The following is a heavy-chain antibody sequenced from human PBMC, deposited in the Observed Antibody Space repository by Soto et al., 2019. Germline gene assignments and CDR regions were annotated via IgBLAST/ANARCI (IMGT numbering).Heavy chain of an antibody. D-gene: IGHD1-26*01. CDR3: ARVGGSYSYNWFDP. CDR1: GGTFSSYG. Sequence: QVQLVQSGAEVKKPGSSVKVSCKGSGGTFSSYGISWVRQAPGQGLEWMGGIIPIFGTTNYAQKFQGRVTITADKSTSTAYMELSSLRSEDTAVYYCARVGGSYSYNWFDPWGQGTLVTVSS. CDR2: IIPIFGTT. J-gene: IGHJ5*02. V-gene: IGHV1-69*06.